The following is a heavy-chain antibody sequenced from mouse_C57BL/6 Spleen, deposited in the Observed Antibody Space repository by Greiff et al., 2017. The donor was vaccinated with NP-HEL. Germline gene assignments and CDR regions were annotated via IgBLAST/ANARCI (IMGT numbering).Heavy chain of an antibody. CDR1: GYTFTDYE. Sequence: VQLQQSGAELVRPGASVTLSCKASGYTFTDYEMHWVKQTPVHGLEWIGAIDPETGGTAYNQKFKGKAILTADKSSSTAYMELRSLTSEDSAVYYWTTGGSPGSMDYWGQGTSVTVSS. CDR2: IDPETGGT. CDR3: TTGGSPGSMDY. J-gene: IGHJ4*01. V-gene: IGHV1-15*01. D-gene: IGHD1-1*01.